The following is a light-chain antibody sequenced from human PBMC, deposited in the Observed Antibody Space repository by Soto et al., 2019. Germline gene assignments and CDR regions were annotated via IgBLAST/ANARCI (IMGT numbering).Light chain of an antibody. CDR3: QQSYRNPIT. Sequence: DMQMTQSPSSLSASVGDIVTITFRSTQGINNYLAWYQQKPGKVPKLLIYGASNLQSGVPSRFSGSGSGTDFTLTISSLQPEDFATYFCQQSYRNPITFGQGTRLEIK. J-gene: IGKJ5*01. V-gene: IGKV1-27*01. CDR1: QGINNY. CDR2: GAS.